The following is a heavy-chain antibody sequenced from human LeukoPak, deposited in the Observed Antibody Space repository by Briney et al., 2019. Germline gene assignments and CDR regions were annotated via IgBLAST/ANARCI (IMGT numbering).Heavy chain of an antibody. CDR1: GGSISSGGYS. CDR2: IYHSGST. J-gene: IGHJ4*02. V-gene: IGHV4-30-2*01. Sequence: SETLSLTCAVSGGSISSGGYSWSWIRQPPGKGLEWIGYIYHSGSTYYNPSLKSRVTISVDRSKNQFSLKLSPVTAADTAVYYCARRLITFGGVIVDYWGQGTLVTVSS. CDR3: ARRLITFGGVIVDY. D-gene: IGHD3-16*02.